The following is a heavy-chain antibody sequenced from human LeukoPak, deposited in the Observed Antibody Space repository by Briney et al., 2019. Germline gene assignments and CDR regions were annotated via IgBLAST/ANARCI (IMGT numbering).Heavy chain of an antibody. D-gene: IGHD5-12*01. CDR1: GFTFNTYG. Sequence: GGSLRLSCAASGFTFNTYGMHWVRQAPGKGLEWVAVMSYDGSDKVYADSVKGRFTISRDNSKNTLYLQMNSLKTEDTAVYYCTTNSGYDYYFDYWGQGTLVTVSS. V-gene: IGHV3-30*03. CDR2: MSYDGSDK. J-gene: IGHJ4*02. CDR3: TTNSGYDYYFDY.